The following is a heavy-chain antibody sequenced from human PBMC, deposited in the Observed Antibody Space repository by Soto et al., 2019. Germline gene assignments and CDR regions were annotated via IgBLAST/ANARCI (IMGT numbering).Heavy chain of an antibody. Sequence: EVQLVESGGGLVQPGGSLRLSCAASGIPVSSNYMTWVRQAPGKGLEWVSVLHSGGDTYYANSVKGRFTNSRHDSTNTLFLQMTSLTPEDTAVYYCARDGPYYYASRMDVWGQGTTGTVSS. D-gene: IGHD3-10*01. V-gene: IGHV3-53*04. CDR1: GIPVSSNY. J-gene: IGHJ6*02. CDR3: ARDGPYYYASRMDV. CDR2: LHSGGDT.